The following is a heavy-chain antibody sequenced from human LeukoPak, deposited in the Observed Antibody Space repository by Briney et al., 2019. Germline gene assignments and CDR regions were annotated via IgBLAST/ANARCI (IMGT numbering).Heavy chain of an antibody. CDR1: GFTFSTYA. D-gene: IGHD2-8*01. J-gene: IGHJ3*02. CDR2: IRGSGGST. V-gene: IGHV3-23*01. Sequence: PGGSLRLSCAASGFTFSTYAMTWVRQAPGQGLEWVSSIRGSGGSTFYADSVKGRFTISRDNTRNTLYLQMNSLRTEDTALYYCARDPNGDYIGAFDIWGQGIMVTASS. CDR3: ARDPNGDYIGAFDI.